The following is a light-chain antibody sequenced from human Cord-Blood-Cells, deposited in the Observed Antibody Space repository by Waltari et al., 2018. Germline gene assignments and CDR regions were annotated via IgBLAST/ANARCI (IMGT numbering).Light chain of an antibody. CDR3: QQYGSSLIT. V-gene: IGKV3-20*01. J-gene: IGKJ5*01. CDR1: QSVSSSY. Sequence: EIVLTQSPGTLSLSPGERATLSCRASQSVSSSYLAWYQQKPGQAPMLLIYGASSRATGIPDRFIGSGSGTDFTLTISRLEPEDFAVYYCQQYGSSLITFGQGTRLEIK. CDR2: GAS.